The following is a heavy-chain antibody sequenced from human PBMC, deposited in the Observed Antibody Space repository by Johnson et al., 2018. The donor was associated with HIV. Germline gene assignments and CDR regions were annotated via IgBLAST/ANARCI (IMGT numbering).Heavy chain of an antibody. CDR1: GFTFSNFA. CDR2: ISSNGIGT. V-gene: IGHV3-64*01. J-gene: IGHJ3*02. Sequence: MQLVESGGGLVQPGGSLRLSCAVSGFTFSNFAMHWVRQAPGKGLEYVSAISSNGIGTYYANSVDGRFTISRDNDKNTLYLEMGSLRVEDMAVYYCARSRGPMRKDAFDIWGQGTMVTVSS. CDR3: ARSRGPMRKDAFDI. D-gene: IGHD3-10*01.